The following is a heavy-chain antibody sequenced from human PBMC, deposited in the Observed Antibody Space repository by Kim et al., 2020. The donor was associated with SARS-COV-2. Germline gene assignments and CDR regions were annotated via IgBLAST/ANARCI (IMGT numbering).Heavy chain of an antibody. D-gene: IGHD3-3*01. CDR1: GFTVSSNY. V-gene: IGHV3-66*02. CDR2: IYSGGST. J-gene: IGHJ6*02. CDR3: ARDLRDDFPDYYYGMDV. Sequence: GGSLRLSCAASGFTVSSNYMSWVRQAPGKGLEWVSVIYSGGSTYYADSVKGRFTISRDNSKNTLYLQMNSLRAEDTAVYYCARDLRDDFPDYYYGMDVWGQGTTVTVSS.